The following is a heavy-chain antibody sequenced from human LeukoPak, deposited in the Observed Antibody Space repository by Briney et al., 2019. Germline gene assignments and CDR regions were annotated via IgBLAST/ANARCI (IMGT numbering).Heavy chain of an antibody. J-gene: IGHJ4*02. CDR3: TTDQLPIFDY. CDR2: IKSKTDGGTT. CDR1: VFLLCNAW. V-gene: IGHV3-15*01. D-gene: IGHD2-2*01. Sequence: GGSVRLLCAPCVFLLCNAWVRCVRQARGRGLEWVGHIKSKTDGGTTDYAAPVKGRFTISRDDSKNTLYLQMNSLKTEDTAVYYCTTDQLPIFDYWGQGTLVTVSS.